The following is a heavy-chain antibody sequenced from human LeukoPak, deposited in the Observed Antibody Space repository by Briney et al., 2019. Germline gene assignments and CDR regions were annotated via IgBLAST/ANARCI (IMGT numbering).Heavy chain of an antibody. V-gene: IGHV3-15*01. CDR3: TTLYNKA. CDR1: RFTFSDAW. J-gene: IGHJ5*02. D-gene: IGHD1-14*01. Sequence: PGGSLRLSCAASRFTFSDAWMSWVRQAPGKGLEWVGRIKSAVDGRTTDYAAPVKGRFTISRDDSKNMLYLQMNSLKTEDTAVYYCTTLYNKAWGQGTLVTVSS. CDR2: IKSAVDGRTT.